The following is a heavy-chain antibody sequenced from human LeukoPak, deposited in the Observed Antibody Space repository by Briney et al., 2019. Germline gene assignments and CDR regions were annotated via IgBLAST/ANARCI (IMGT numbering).Heavy chain of an antibody. CDR2: ISSSGSIR. D-gene: IGHD6-19*01. J-gene: IGHJ4*02. V-gene: IGHV3-48*03. Sequence: GGSLRLSCVASGFTFNNYEMSWVRQAPGKGLERVSYISSSGSIRYYSDSVKGRFTISRDNAKNSLSLQMDTLRVEDTGFYYCARQAYGSGWFWGQGIMVIVSS. CDR3: ARQAYGSGWF. CDR1: GFTFNNYE.